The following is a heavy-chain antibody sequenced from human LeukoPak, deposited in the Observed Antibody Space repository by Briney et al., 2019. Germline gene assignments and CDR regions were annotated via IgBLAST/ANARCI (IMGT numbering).Heavy chain of an antibody. J-gene: IGHJ4*02. CDR2: ISWNSGTI. Sequence: GGSLRLSCAASGFSFDDCAMHWVRHAPGKGLEWVSGISWNSGTIDYADSVKGRFTISRDNAKNSLYLQMNSLRAEDTAVYYCVKVRGYSYGYFDYWGQGTLVTVSS. D-gene: IGHD5-18*01. CDR1: GFSFDDCA. CDR3: VKVRGYSYGYFDY. V-gene: IGHV3-9*01.